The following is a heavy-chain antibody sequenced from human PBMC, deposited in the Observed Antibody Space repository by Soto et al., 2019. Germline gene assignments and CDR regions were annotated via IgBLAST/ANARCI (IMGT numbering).Heavy chain of an antibody. D-gene: IGHD3-22*01. Sequence: SATPSLTCTVSGVSFSDYYWTWIRQPPGKGLEWIGYISYTGSTNYNPSFESRVAISLDTSNNQFSLRLTSLTAADTAVYFCARDHHSYYDTSGYYPYFDFWGQGTLVTVSS. J-gene: IGHJ4*02. CDR1: GVSFSDYY. CDR2: ISYTGST. V-gene: IGHV4-59*01. CDR3: ARDHHSYYDTSGYYPYFDF.